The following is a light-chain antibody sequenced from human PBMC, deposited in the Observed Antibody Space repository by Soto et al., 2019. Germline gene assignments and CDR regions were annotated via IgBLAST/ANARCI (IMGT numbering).Light chain of an antibody. V-gene: IGLV2-23*01. CDR2: EGS. J-gene: IGLJ2*01. CDR1: SSDVGSYNL. CDR3: CSYAGSSTVL. Sequence: QSALTQPASVSGSPGQSITISCTGTSSDVGSYNLVSWYQQHPGKAPKLMIYEGSKWPSGVSNRFSGSKSGNTASLTISGLQAEDEADYYCCSYAGSSTVLFGGGTKVTVL.